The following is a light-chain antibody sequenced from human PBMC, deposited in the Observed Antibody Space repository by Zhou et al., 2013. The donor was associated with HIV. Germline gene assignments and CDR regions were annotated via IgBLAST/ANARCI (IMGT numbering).Light chain of an antibody. J-gene: IGKJ3*01. Sequence: DIVLTQSPATLSLSPGERATLSCRASQAISNHLAWYQQKPGQAPRLLISDASNRATGIPARFSGSGSGTDFTLTISRLEPEDFAVYYCQQRETFGPGTKVDIK. CDR1: QAISNH. V-gene: IGKV3-11*01. CDR3: QQRET. CDR2: DAS.